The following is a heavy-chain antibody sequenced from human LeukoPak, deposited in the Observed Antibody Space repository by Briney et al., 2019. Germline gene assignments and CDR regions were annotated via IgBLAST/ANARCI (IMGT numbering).Heavy chain of an antibody. CDR3: ARQSIAVADHFDY. D-gene: IGHD6-19*01. CDR1: GGSISSSSYY. V-gene: IGHV4-39*01. CDR2: IYYSGST. J-gene: IGHJ4*02. Sequence: NSSETLSLTCTVSGGSISSSSYYWGWIRQPPGKGLEWIGSIYYSGSTYYNPSLKSRVTISVDTSKNQFSLKLSSVTAADTAVYYCARQSIAVADHFDYWGQGTLVTVSS.